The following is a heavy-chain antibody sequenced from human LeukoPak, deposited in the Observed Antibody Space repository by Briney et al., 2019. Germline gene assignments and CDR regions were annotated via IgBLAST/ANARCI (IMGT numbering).Heavy chain of an antibody. J-gene: IGHJ4*02. CDR2: INHSGST. Sequence: SETLSLTCAVYGGSFSGYYWSWIRQPPGKGLEWIGEINHSGSTNYNPSLKSRVTISVDTSKKQFSLNLPSVTPADTAVYYCARAGPGAPVDFWGQGALVTVSS. CDR1: GGSFSGYY. CDR3: ARAGPGAPVDF. V-gene: IGHV4-34*01. D-gene: IGHD1-26*01.